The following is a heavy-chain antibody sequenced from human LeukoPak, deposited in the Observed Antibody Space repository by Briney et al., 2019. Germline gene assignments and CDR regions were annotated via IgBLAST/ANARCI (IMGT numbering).Heavy chain of an antibody. Sequence: PGGSLRLSCAASGFTFSSYSMNWVRQAPGKGLEWVLSISSSSNYIYYADSVKGRFTISRDNAKNSLYLQMNSLRAEDTAVYYCARDPSPFPPHSTFVYWGQGTLVTVSS. J-gene: IGHJ4*02. D-gene: IGHD4-11*01. CDR3: ARDPSPFPPHSTFVY. V-gene: IGHV3-21*01. CDR1: GFTFSSYS. CDR2: ISSSSNYI.